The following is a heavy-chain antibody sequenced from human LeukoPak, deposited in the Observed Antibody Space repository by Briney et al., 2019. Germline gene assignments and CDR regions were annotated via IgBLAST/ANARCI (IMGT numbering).Heavy chain of an antibody. V-gene: IGHV1-8*01. J-gene: IGHJ4*02. D-gene: IGHD1-26*01. Sequence: ASVKVSCKPSGYTFTGYDINWVRQAPGQGLEWMGWMNPYTGDTGYAQKFQGRVTMTRNTSIDTAYMELSGLRSEDTAVYYCTRGSLSGSSRDYWGQGTLGTVS. CDR3: TRGSLSGSSRDY. CDR1: GYTFTGYD. CDR2: MNPYTGDT.